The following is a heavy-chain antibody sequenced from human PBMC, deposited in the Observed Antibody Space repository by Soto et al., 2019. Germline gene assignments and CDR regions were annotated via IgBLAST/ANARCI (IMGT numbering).Heavy chain of an antibody. D-gene: IGHD6-19*01. Sequence: GGSLRLSCAASGFTFSSYAMHWVRQAPGKGLEWVAVISYDGSNKNYADSVKGRFTISRDNSKNTLYLQMNSLRVEDMAVFYCARTYRSGWYYFDYWGQGTLVTVSS. J-gene: IGHJ4*02. CDR3: ARTYRSGWYYFDY. CDR1: GFTFSSYA. CDR2: ISYDGSNK. V-gene: IGHV3-30-3*01.